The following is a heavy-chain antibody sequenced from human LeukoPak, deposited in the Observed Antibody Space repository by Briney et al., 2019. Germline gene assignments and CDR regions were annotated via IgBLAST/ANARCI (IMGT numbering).Heavy chain of an antibody. V-gene: IGHV3-21*01. CDR2: ISSSSSYI. CDR1: GFTFSSYI. Sequence: GGSLRLSCAASGFTFSSYIMNCVREAPGKRLEWVSSISSSSSYIYYADSVKGRVTISRDNAKNSLYLQMNRLRAEDTAVSYCASKLPYCSGRSCYVWGYRTHVSGHGTTVTVSS. J-gene: IGHJ6*02. D-gene: IGHD2-15*01. CDR3: ASKLPYCSGRSCYVWGYRTHV.